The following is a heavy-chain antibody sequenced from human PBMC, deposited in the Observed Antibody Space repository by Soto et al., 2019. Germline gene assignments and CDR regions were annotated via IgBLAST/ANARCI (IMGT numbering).Heavy chain of an antibody. D-gene: IGHD3-10*01. J-gene: IGHJ3*02. CDR2: IIPIFGTA. V-gene: IGHV1-69*06. CDR1: GGTFSSYA. Sequence: GASVKVSCKASGGTFSSYAISWVRQAPGQGLEWMGGIIPIFGTANYAQKFQGRVTITADKSTSTAYMELSSLRSEDTAVYYCAGRRITMVRGVIRAFDIWGQGTMVTVSS. CDR3: AGRRITMVRGVIRAFDI.